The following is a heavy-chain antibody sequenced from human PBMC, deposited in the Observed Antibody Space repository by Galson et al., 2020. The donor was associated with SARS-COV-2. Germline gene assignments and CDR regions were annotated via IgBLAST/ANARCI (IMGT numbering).Heavy chain of an antibody. Sequence: GGSLRLSCAASGFTFSDYYMSWIRQAPGKGLEWVSYISSSASTIYYADSVKGRFTISRDNAKNSLYLQMNSLRAEDTAVYYCARDRELFLLWFGESPNWFDPWGQGTLVTVSS. D-gene: IGHD3-10*01. J-gene: IGHJ5*02. CDR2: ISSSASTI. CDR3: ARDRELFLLWFGESPNWFDP. V-gene: IGHV3-11*01. CDR1: GFTFSDYY.